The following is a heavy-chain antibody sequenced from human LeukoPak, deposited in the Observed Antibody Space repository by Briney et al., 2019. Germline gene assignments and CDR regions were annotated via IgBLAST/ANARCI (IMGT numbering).Heavy chain of an antibody. V-gene: IGHV3-23*01. D-gene: IGHD3-10*01. CDR3: AKAMVRGVIITGFDY. CDR1: GFTFSSYA. J-gene: IGHJ4*02. Sequence: GGSLSLSCAASGFTFSSYAMSWVRQAPGKGLEWVSAISGSGGSTYYADSVKGRFTISRDNSKNTLYLQMNSLRAEDTAVYYCAKAMVRGVIITGFDYWGQGTLVTVSS. CDR2: ISGSGGST.